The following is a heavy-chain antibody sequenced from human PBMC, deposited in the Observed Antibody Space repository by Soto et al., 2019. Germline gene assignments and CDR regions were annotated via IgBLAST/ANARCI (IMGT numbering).Heavy chain of an antibody. D-gene: IGHD6-6*01. CDR2: VSYDGSYK. CDR1: GFTFSDYG. Sequence: QVQLVESGGGVAQPGRSLRLSCAVSGFTFSDYGMHWVRQAPGKGLEWVAVVSYDGSYKYYADSVKGRFTVSRDLSGNTLFLQMNSLRLEDTAVYFCAKEMYPRTVLDSSSPWGAYWGQGTLVDVSS. V-gene: IGHV3-30*18. J-gene: IGHJ4*02. CDR3: AKEMYPRTVLDSSSPWGAY.